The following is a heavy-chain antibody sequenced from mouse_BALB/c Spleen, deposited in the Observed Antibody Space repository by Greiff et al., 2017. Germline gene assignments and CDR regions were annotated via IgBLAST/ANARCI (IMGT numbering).Heavy chain of an antibody. V-gene: IGHV1-80*01. J-gene: IGHJ2*01. Sequence: VQRVESGAELVRPGSSVKISCKASGYAFSSYWMNWVKQRPGQGLEWIGQIYPGDGDTNYNGKFKGKATLTADKSSSTAYMQLSSLTSEDSAVYYCARLGDVYDYWGQGTTLTVSS. CDR3: ARLGDVYDY. D-gene: IGHD3-3*01. CDR1: GYAFSSYW. CDR2: IYPGDGDT.